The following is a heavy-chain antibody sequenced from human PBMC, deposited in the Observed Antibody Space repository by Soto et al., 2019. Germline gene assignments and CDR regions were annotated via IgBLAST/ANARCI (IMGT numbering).Heavy chain of an antibody. D-gene: IGHD2-15*01. Sequence: GGSLRLSCAASGFTFSSYAMSWVRQAPGKGLEWVSAISGSGGSTYYADSVKGRFTISRDNSKNTLYLQMNSLRAEDTAVYYCARNFRTPRPGYCSGGSCYTKIAYYYYMDVWGKGTTVTVSS. CDR2: ISGSGGST. V-gene: IGHV3-23*01. J-gene: IGHJ6*03. CDR3: ARNFRTPRPGYCSGGSCYTKIAYYYYMDV. CDR1: GFTFSSYA.